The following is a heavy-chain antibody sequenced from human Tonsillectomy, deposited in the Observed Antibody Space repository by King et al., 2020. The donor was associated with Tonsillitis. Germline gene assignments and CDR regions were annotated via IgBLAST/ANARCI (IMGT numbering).Heavy chain of an antibody. J-gene: IGHJ3*02. CDR3: ARRPGMGRIGPAGAFDI. Sequence: QLVQSGAEVKKPGESLKISCKGSGYSFTTYWIGGVRQMPGKGLEWMGIIYPGDSDTRYSPSFQGQVTISADKSISTAYLQWRSLKASDTAMYYCARRPGMGRIGPAGAFDIWGQGTMVTVSS. D-gene: IGHD6-13*01. CDR1: GYSFTTYW. CDR2: IYPGDSDT. V-gene: IGHV5-51*01.